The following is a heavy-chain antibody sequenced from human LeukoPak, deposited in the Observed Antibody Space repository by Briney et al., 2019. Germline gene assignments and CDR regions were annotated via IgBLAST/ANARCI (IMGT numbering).Heavy chain of an antibody. V-gene: IGHV3-11*04. CDR3: AKAHYRVYPYFDY. J-gene: IGHJ4*02. CDR1: GFTFTDYY. Sequence: PGGSLRLSCAASGFTFTDYYMSWICQAPGKGLECVSYISGSGGTIYYADSVEGRFTISRDNAKNSLYLQMNSLRVEDTAVYYCAKAHYRVYPYFDYWGQGTLVTVSS. D-gene: IGHD3-10*01. CDR2: ISGSGGTI.